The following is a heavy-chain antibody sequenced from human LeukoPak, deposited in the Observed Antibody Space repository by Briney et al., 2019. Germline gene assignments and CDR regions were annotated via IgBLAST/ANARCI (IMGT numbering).Heavy chain of an antibody. CDR3: ARRGRGTTVTYYFDF. CDR2: IYPGDSEI. CDR1: GYSFTSYW. J-gene: IGHJ4*02. Sequence: GESLKISCKGSGYSFTSYWIGWVRQMPGKGLEWMGIIYPGDSEIRYSPSFQGQVTISDDKSISTAYLQWSSLKASDTAMYYCARRGRGTTVTYYFDFWGQGTLVTVSS. D-gene: IGHD4-17*01. V-gene: IGHV5-51*01.